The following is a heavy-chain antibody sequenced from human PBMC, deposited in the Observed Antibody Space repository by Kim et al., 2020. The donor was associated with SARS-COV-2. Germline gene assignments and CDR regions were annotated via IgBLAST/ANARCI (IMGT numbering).Heavy chain of an antibody. D-gene: IGHD3-10*01. J-gene: IGHJ6*02. V-gene: IGHV3-49*03. CDR3: TRARIGDYYYYGMDV. CDR2: IRSKAYGGTT. Sequence: GGSLRLSCTASGFTFGDYAMSWFRQAPGKGLEWVGFIRSKAYGGTTEYAASVKGRFTISRDDSKSIAYLQMNSLKTEDIAVYYCTRARIGDYYYYGMDVWGQGTTVTVSS. CDR1: GFTFGDYA.